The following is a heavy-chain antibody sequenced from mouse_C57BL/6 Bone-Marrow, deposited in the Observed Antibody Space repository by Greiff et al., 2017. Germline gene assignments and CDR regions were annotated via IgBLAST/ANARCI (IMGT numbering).Heavy chain of an antibody. V-gene: IGHV3-3*01. CDR1: GFSINSDCY. D-gene: IGHD1-1*01. CDR3: AGHYYGSRGGYFDV. Sequence: EVQVVESGPSLVRPSQTLSLTCTVTGFSINSDCYWIWIRQFPGNKLEYIGYTFYSGITYYNPSLESRTYRTRDTSKNQFSLKLSSVTTEDTATYYGAGHYYGSRGGYFDVWGTGTTVTVSS. CDR2: TFYSGIT. J-gene: IGHJ1*03.